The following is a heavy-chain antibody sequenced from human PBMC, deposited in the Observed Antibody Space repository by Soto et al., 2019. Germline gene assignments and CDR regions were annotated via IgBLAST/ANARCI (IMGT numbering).Heavy chain of an antibody. CDR3: ARAPVVPAAIPFSPTFDY. J-gene: IGHJ4*02. D-gene: IGHD2-2*01. Sequence: GGSLRLSCAASGFTFSSYSMNWVRQAPGKGLEWVSSISSSSSYIYYADSVKGRFTIARDNAKNSLYLQMNSLRAEDTAVYYCARAPVVPAAIPFSPTFDYWGQGTLVTVSS. CDR2: ISSSSSYI. CDR1: GFTFSSYS. V-gene: IGHV3-21*01.